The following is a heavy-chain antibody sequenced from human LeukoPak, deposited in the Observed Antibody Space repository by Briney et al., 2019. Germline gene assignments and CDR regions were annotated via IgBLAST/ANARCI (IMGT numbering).Heavy chain of an antibody. D-gene: IGHD3-16*01. CDR2: IYYSGTT. J-gene: IGHJ4*02. V-gene: IGHV4-59*01. Sequence: SETLSLTCTVSGHSISSYYWSWIRQPPGKGLEWIGFIYYSGTTNYNPSLKSRVTMSVGTSKNQFSLKLSSVTAADTAVYYCARGGWGAVDYWGQGTLVTVSS. CDR1: GHSISSYY. CDR3: ARGGWGAVDY.